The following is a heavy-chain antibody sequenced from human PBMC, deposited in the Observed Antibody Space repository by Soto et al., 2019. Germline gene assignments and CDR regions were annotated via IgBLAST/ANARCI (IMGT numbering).Heavy chain of an antibody. CDR2: MNPNSGNT. CDR1: GYTFTSYD. CDR3: ARDSSSSSGYYYYYYMDV. D-gene: IGHD6-6*01. V-gene: IGHV1-8*01. Sequence: ASVKVSCKASGYTFTSYDINWVRQATGQGLEWMGWMNPNSGNTGYAQKLQGRVTMTRNTSISTAYMELSSLRSEDTAVYYCARDSSSSSGYYYYYYMDVWGKGTTVTVSS. J-gene: IGHJ6*03.